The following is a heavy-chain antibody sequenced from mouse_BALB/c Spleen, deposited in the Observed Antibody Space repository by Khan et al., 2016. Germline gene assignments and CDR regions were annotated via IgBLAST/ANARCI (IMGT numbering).Heavy chain of an antibody. V-gene: IGHV9-2-1*01. CDR1: GYTFTDYS. CDR2: INTETGEP. J-gene: IGHJ4*01. CDR3: AKNRHYAMDY. Sequence: QIQLVQSGPELKKPGETVKISCKASGYTFTDYSMHWVKQAPGKGLKWMGWINTETGEPTYADDFKGRFAFSLETSASTAYLQINNLKNEDTATYFCAKNRHYAMDYWGQGTSVTVSS.